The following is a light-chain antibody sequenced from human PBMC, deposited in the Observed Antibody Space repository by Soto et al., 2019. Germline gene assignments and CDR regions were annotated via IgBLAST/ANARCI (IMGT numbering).Light chain of an antibody. J-gene: IGKJ4*01. CDR2: GAS. V-gene: IGKV3-20*01. CDR3: QQYGRSFT. Sequence: EIVLTQSPGTLSLSPGERATLSCRASQSVSSSYLAWYQQKPGQAPRRHIYGASSRPTGIPDRFSGSGSGTDFTLTISRLEPEDFAVYYWQQYGRSFTGGGGTKVDIK. CDR1: QSVSSSY.